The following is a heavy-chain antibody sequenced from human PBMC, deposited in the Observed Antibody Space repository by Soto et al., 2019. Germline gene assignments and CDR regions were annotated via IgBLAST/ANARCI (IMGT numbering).Heavy chain of an antibody. J-gene: IGHJ3*02. V-gene: IGHV3-30*18. CDR1: GFTFSSYG. D-gene: IGHD3-22*01. CDR2: ISYDGSNK. CDR3: AKLPYYYDSSGYYHSDAFDI. Sequence: QVQLVESGGGVVQPGRSLRLSCAASGFTFSSYGMHWVRQAPGKGLEWVAVISYDGSNKYYADSVKGRFTISRDNSKNPLYLQMNSLRAEDTAVYYCAKLPYYYDSSGYYHSDAFDIWGQGTMVTVSS.